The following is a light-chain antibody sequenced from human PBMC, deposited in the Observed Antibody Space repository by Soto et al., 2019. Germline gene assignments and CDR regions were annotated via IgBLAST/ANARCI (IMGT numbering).Light chain of an antibody. Sequence: DIQLTQAPSFLSASAGDRVSITCRASQAISSYLAWYQQKPGRAPKLLIYAASTLQSGVPSRFSGSGSGTEFTLTITSLQPEEFATYYCKQLNSFPITFGQGTRLEI. CDR2: AAS. CDR1: QAISSY. V-gene: IGKV1-9*01. J-gene: IGKJ5*01. CDR3: KQLNSFPIT.